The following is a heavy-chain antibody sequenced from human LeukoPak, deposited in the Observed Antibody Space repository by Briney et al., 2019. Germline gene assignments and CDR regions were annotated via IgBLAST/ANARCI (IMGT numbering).Heavy chain of an antibody. J-gene: IGHJ4*02. CDR1: GFSFSKYW. CDR3: ATAGNYYFDY. D-gene: IGHD1-1*01. V-gene: IGHV3-74*01. Sequence: GGSLRLSCAASGFSFSKYWMHWVRQTPGEGLVWVARIKEDGTYTSYADSVKGRFTISRDNARNTVFLQMNSLRAEDTAVYYCATAGNYYFDYWGQGTLVTVSS. CDR2: IKEDGTYT.